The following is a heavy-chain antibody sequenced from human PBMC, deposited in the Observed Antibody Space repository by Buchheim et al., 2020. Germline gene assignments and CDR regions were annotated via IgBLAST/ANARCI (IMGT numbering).Heavy chain of an antibody. V-gene: IGHV3-33*06. J-gene: IGHJ6*02. CDR1: GFTFSSYG. Sequence: QVQLVESGGGVVQPGRSLRLSCAASGFTFSSYGMHWVRQAPGKGLEWVAVIWYDGSNKYYADSVKGRFTISRDNSKNTLYLQMNSLRAEDTAVYYCAKEHDFWSGYYTTESFYYYYGMDVWGQGTT. D-gene: IGHD3-3*01. CDR2: IWYDGSNK. CDR3: AKEHDFWSGYYTTESFYYYYGMDV.